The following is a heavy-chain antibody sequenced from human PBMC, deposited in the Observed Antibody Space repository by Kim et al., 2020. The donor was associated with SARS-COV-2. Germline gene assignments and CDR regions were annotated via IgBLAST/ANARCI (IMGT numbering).Heavy chain of an antibody. CDR1: DLGTFA. CDR3: ARAYYDYVRGSYRDRLFDN. V-gene: IGHV1-69*04. D-gene: IGHD3-16*02. Sequence: SVKVSCKASDLGTFAFSWVRQAPGQGLEWMGRIIPILGITNYALKFQGRVTITVDKSTDTTYMELSSLRSEDTAVYFCARAYYDYVRGSYRDRLFDNWG. CDR2: IIPILGIT. J-gene: IGHJ3*02.